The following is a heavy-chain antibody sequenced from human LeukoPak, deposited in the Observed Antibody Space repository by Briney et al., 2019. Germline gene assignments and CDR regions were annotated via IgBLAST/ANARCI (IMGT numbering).Heavy chain of an antibody. CDR2: ISYDGSNK. D-gene: IGHD6-25*01. J-gene: IGHJ4*02. CDR1: GFTFSSYA. V-gene: IGHV3-30-3*01. CDR3: AKDLRLSD. Sequence: GRSLRLSCAASGFTFSSYAMHWVRQAPGKGLEWVAVISYDGSNKYYADSVKGRFTISRDNSKNTLYLQMNSLRAEDTAVYYCAKDLRLSDWGQGTLVTASS.